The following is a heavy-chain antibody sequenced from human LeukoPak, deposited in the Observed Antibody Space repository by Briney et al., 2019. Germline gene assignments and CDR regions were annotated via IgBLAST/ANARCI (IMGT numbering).Heavy chain of an antibody. J-gene: IGHJ6*03. D-gene: IGHD6-13*01. Sequence: SETLSLTCTVSGGSISSYYWSWIRQPPGKGLEWIGYIYYSGSTNYNPSLKSRVTISVDTSKNQFSLKLSSVTAADTAVYYCAGDSYSSSWYRNRFYYYYYMDVWGKGTTVTVSS. V-gene: IGHV4-59*01. CDR3: AGDSYSSSWYRNRFYYYYYMDV. CDR1: GGSISSYY. CDR2: IYYSGST.